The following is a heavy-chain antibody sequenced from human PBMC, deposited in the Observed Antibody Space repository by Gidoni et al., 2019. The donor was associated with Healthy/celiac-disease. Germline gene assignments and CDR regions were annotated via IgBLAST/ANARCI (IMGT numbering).Heavy chain of an antibody. CDR1: GFTVSSNY. V-gene: IGHV3-53*01. D-gene: IGHD1-26*01. Sequence: EVQLVESGGGLIQPGGSLRLSCAASGFTVSSNYMSWVRQAPGKGLEWVSVIYSGGSTYYADSVKGRFTISRDNSKNTLYLQMNSLRAEDTAVYYCAREGFQRVGWGMDVWGQGTTVTVSS. CDR2: IYSGGST. J-gene: IGHJ6*02. CDR3: AREGFQRVGWGMDV.